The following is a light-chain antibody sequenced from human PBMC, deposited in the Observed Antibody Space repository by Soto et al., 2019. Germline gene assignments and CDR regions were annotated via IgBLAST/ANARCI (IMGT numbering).Light chain of an antibody. V-gene: IGKV1-17*01. J-gene: IGKJ1*01. CDR1: QDIRND. CDR2: AAS. Sequence: QMTQSPSSLSASVGDRVSITCRASQDIRNDLGWFQQKPGKAHKLLIYAASSLQSGVPSRFSGSGSGTDFTLTISSLQPEDFATYYCQQANSFPWTFGQGTKVDIK. CDR3: QQANSFPWT.